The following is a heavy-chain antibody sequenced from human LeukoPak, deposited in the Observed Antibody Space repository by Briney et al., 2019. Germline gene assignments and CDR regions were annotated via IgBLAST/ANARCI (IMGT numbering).Heavy chain of an antibody. V-gene: IGHV1-18*01. CDR1: GYTFTSYG. Sequence: ASVKVSCKASGYTFTSYGISWVRQAPGQGLEWMGWISAYNGNTNYAQKLQGRVTMTTDTSTSTAYMELNSLRAEDTAVYYCAKDEAYYYDSSGDYFDYWGQGTLVTVSS. J-gene: IGHJ4*02. CDR3: AKDEAYYYDSSGDYFDY. D-gene: IGHD3-22*01. CDR2: ISAYNGNT.